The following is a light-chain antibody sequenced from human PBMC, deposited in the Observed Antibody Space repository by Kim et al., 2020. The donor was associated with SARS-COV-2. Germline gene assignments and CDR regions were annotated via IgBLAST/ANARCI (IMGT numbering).Light chain of an antibody. CDR3: QSCDNKLGGLV. CDR1: SSNIGAGRD. J-gene: IGLJ1*01. V-gene: IGLV1-40*01. Sequence: QSVLTQPPSVSGAPGQRVTIPCTGSSSNIGAGRDVHWYQQLPGTAPKLLIYDNNNRPLGVPDRFSGSKSGTSASLAITGLQAEDEADYYCQSCDNKLGGLVFGTGTKVTVL. CDR2: DNN.